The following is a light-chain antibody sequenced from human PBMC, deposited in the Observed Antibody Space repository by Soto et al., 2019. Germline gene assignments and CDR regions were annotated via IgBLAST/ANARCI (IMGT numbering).Light chain of an antibody. CDR2: AAS. CDR3: QQCGSSPNT. Sequence: EIVLTQSPATLSLSPGERATLSCRASQSVSSYLAWYQQIPGQAPRLLIYAASSRATGIPDRFSGSGSGTDFTLTISRLEPEDFAVYYCQQCGSSPNTFGQGTRLEI. J-gene: IGKJ5*01. CDR1: QSVSSY. V-gene: IGKV3-20*01.